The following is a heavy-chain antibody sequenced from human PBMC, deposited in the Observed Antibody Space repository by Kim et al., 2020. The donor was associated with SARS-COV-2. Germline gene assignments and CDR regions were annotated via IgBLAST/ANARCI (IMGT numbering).Heavy chain of an antibody. D-gene: IGHD6-6*01. CDR1: GYTFTGYY. J-gene: IGHJ4*02. CDR3: ARGVVSSSSDRDSGY. CDR2: INPNSGGT. Sequence: ASVKVSCKASGYTFTGYYMHWVRQAPGQGLEWMGWINPNSGGTNYAQKFQGRVTMTRDTSISTAYMELSRLRSDDTAVYYCARGVVSSSSDRDSGYWGQGTLVTVSS. V-gene: IGHV1-2*02.